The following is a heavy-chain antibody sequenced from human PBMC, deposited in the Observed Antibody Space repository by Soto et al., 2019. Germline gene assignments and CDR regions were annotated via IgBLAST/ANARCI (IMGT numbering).Heavy chain of an antibody. D-gene: IGHD3-10*01. Sequence: GGSLRLSCAASGFAFSNAWINWVRQAPGKGLEWVGRVKSKNDGGTTDFAAPVKGRFAISRDDSKNMVYLEMNSLQTEDTAIYYCTTDSYITSIIVRFDYWGHGTLVTVSS. CDR1: GFAFSNAW. V-gene: IGHV3-15*07. CDR3: TTDSYITSIIVRFDY. J-gene: IGHJ4*01. CDR2: VKSKNDGGTT.